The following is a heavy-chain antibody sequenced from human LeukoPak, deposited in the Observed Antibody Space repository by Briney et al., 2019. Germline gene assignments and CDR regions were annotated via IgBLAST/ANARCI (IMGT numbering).Heavy chain of an antibody. Sequence: PSETLSLTCTLSGGSISSGDYYWRWIRQPPGKGLEWIGYIYYSGSTYYNPSLKSRVTISVDTSKNQFSLKLSSVTAADTAVYYCASEGRITMVRGVIMGVQHWGQGTLVTVSS. J-gene: IGHJ1*01. V-gene: IGHV4-30-4*01. CDR1: GGSISSGDYY. D-gene: IGHD3-10*01. CDR2: IYYSGST. CDR3: ASEGRITMVRGVIMGVQH.